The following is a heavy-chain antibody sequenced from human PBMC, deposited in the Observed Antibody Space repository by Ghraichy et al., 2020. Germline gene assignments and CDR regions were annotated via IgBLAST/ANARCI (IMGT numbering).Heavy chain of an antibody. CDR1: GGSITGYY. Sequence: TLSLTCTVSGGSITGYYWNCIRQSSGKGLEWVARMYFTGTTNYNPSLKDRVTMSVDASKSQFSLRMTSVTAADSGVYYCARDRRHRVQDTWFDPWGQGTLVIVSS. D-gene: IGHD1-14*01. CDR3: ARDRRHRVQDTWFDP. J-gene: IGHJ5*02. V-gene: IGHV4-4*07. CDR2: MYFTGTT.